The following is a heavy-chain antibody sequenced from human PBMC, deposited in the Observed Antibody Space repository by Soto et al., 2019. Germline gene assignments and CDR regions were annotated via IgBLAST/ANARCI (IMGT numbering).Heavy chain of an antibody. Sequence: ASVKVSCKASGYSFTNNDVSWVRQATGQGLEWMGWMNPGSGDTGYAQKFQGRVTMTRDISIATAYMGLSSLRSDDTAIYYCARMETFGSLNWFDPWGQGTLVTVSS. CDR3: ARMETFGSLNWFDP. J-gene: IGHJ5*02. CDR1: GYSFTNND. CDR2: MNPGSGDT. D-gene: IGHD3-16*01. V-gene: IGHV1-8*01.